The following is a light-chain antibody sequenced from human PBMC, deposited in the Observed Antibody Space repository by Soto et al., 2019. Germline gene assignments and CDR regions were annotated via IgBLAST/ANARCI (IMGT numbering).Light chain of an antibody. J-gene: IGLJ1*01. CDR2: EVS. Sequence: QSVLTQPASVSGTPGQSIPISCTGTSSDVGGYNYVSWYQQHPGKAPKLMIYEVSNRPSGVSNRFSGSKSGNTASLTISGLQAEDEADYYCSSYTSSSTLVFGTGTKVTV. CDR1: SSDVGGYNY. CDR3: SSYTSSSTLV. V-gene: IGLV2-14*01.